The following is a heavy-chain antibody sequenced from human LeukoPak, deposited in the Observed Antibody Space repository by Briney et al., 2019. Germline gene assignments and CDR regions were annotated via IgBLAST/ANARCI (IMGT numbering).Heavy chain of an antibody. CDR2: IKEDGSEK. Sequence: GGSLRLSCAASEFIVSINYMTWVRQAPGKGLEWVANIKEDGSEKYYVDSVKGRFTISRDNAKNSLYLQMNSLRAEDTAVYYCSGGSRFVDYWGQGTLVTVSS. CDR3: SGGSRFVDY. D-gene: IGHD3-10*01. J-gene: IGHJ4*02. CDR1: EFIVSINY. V-gene: IGHV3-7*04.